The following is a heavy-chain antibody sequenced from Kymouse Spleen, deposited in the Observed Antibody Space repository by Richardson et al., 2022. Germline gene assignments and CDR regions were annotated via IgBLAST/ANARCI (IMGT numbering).Heavy chain of an antibody. CDR3: TTDNGDYSNSYFDY. V-gene: IGHV3-15*01. Sequence: EVQLVESGGGLVKPGGSLRLSCAASGFTFSNAWMSWVRQAPGKGLEWVGRIKSKTDGGTTDYAAPVKGRFTISRDDSKNTLYLQMNSLKTEDTAVYYCTTDNGDYSNSYFDYWGQGTLVTVSS. CDR1: GFTFSNAW. CDR2: IKSKTDGGTT. D-gene: IGHD4-11,IGHD4-11*01. J-gene: IGHJ4*02.